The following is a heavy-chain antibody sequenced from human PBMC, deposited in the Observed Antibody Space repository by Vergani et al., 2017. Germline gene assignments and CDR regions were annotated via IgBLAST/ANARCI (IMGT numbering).Heavy chain of an antibody. D-gene: IGHD3-16*01. Sequence: QVQLVQSGAEVKKPGSSVKVSCKASGGTFSSYAISWVRQAPGQGLEWMGRIIPIFGTANYAQKFQGRVTITADEYTSTAYMELSSLISEDTAVYYCARVISSWADDYVWGTWGQGTLVTVSS. CDR2: IIPIFGTA. CDR1: GGTFSSYA. CDR3: ARVISSWADDYVWGT. V-gene: IGHV1-69*15. J-gene: IGHJ5*02.